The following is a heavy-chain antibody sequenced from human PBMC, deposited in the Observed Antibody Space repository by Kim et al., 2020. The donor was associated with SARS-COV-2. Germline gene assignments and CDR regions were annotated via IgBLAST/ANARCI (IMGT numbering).Heavy chain of an antibody. CDR1: GGTFSSYA. CDR3: ARASYYYGSRTGDDAFDI. V-gene: IGHV1-69*04. J-gene: IGHJ3*02. Sequence: SVKVSCKASGGTFSSYAISWVRQAPGQGLEWMGRIIPILGIANYAQKFQGRVTITADKSTSTAYMELSSLRSEDTAVYYCARASYYYGSRTGDDAFDIWGQGTMVTVSS. CDR2: IIPILGIA. D-gene: IGHD3-10*01.